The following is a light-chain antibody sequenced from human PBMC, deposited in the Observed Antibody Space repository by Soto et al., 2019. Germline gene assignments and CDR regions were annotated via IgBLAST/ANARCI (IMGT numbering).Light chain of an antibody. CDR3: CSSGGSPTYV. CDR1: SRDVGGYNY. Sequence: QSALTQPRSVSGSPGQSVTISCTGTSRDVGGYNYVSWYQQHPGKAPKLMIFEVNKRPSGVSNRFSGSKSGNTASLTISGLKVEDEADYYCCSSGGSPTYVFGTGTKLTVL. V-gene: IGLV2-11*01. J-gene: IGLJ1*01. CDR2: EVN.